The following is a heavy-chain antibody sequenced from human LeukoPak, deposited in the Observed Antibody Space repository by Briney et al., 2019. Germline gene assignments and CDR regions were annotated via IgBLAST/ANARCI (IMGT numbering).Heavy chain of an antibody. J-gene: IGHJ4*02. V-gene: IGHV3-23*01. CDR1: GFTFSSYA. CDR3: AKGFAVAGYHFDS. Sequence: GGYLRLSCAASGFTFSSYAMSWVRQAPGKGLEWVSAISGSGGSTYYADSVKGRFTISRDNSKNTLYLHMDGLRAEDTAVYYCAKGFAVAGYHFDSWGRGALVSVSS. D-gene: IGHD6-19*01. CDR2: ISGSGGST.